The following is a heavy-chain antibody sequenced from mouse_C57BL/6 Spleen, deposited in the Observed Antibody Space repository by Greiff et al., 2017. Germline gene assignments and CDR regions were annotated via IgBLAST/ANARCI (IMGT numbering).Heavy chain of an antibody. Sequence: QVQLQQSGAELVRPGASVTLSCKASGYTFTDYEMHWVKQTPVHGLEWIGAIDPETGGTAYNQKFKGKAILTAAKSSSTAYMELRSLTSEDSAVYYCTIVVGGYYYAMDYWGQGTSVTVSS. J-gene: IGHJ4*01. CDR1: GYTFTDYE. CDR2: IDPETGGT. CDR3: TIVVGGYYYAMDY. V-gene: IGHV1-15*01. D-gene: IGHD1-1*01.